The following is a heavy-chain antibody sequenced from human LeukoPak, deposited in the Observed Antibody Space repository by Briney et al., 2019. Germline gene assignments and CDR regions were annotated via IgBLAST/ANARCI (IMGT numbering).Heavy chain of an antibody. V-gene: IGHV4-61*02. D-gene: IGHD3-16*02. CDR3: ARHLPPYDYVWGSYRYQSVFDY. Sequence: SQTLSLTCTVSGGSISSGSYYWSWIRQPAGKGLEWIGRIYTSGSTNYNPSLKSRVTISVDTSKNQFSLKLSSVTAADTAVYYCARHLPPYDYVWGSYRYQSVFDYWGQGTLVTVSS. J-gene: IGHJ4*02. CDR2: IYTSGST. CDR1: GGSISSGSYY.